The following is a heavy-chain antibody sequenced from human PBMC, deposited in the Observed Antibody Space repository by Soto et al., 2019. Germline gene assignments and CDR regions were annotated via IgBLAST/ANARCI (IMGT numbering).Heavy chain of an antibody. CDR1: GFTFSSYG. J-gene: IGHJ4*02. CDR2: ISYDGSNK. V-gene: IGHV3-30*18. D-gene: IGHD3-10*01. Sequence: QVQLVESGGGGVQPGRSLRLSCAASGFTFSSYGMHWVRQAPGKGLEWVAVISYDGSNKYYADSVKGRFTISRDNSKNALYLQMNSLRAEDTAVYYCAKASVLLWFGEHDYWGQGTLVTVSS. CDR3: AKASVLLWFGEHDY.